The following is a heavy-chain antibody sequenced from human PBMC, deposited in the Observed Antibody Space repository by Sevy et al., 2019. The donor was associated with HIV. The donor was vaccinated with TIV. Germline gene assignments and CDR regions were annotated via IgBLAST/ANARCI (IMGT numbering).Heavy chain of an antibody. D-gene: IGHD1-26*01. CDR3: AHTGRWELLSY. CDR1: GFSLSTSGVG. J-gene: IGHJ4*02. V-gene: IGHV2-5*02. Sequence: SGPTLVNPTQTLTLTCTFSGFSLSTSGVGVGWIRQPPGKALEWLALIYWDDDKRYSPSLKSRITITKDTSKNQVVLTMTNMDPVDTATYYCAHTGRWELLSYWGQGTLVTVSS. CDR2: IYWDDDK.